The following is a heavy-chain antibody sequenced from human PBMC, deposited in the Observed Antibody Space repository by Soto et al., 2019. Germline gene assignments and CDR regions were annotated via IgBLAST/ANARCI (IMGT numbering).Heavy chain of an antibody. V-gene: IGHV4-59*01. Sequence: PSETLSLTCTVSGGSISSYYWSWIRQPPGKGLEWIGYIYYSGSTNYNPSLKSRVTISVDTSKNQFSLKLSSVTAADTTVYYCARKLYYYDSSGYFAFDIWGQGTMVTVSS. J-gene: IGHJ3*02. CDR3: ARKLYYYDSSGYFAFDI. D-gene: IGHD3-22*01. CDR2: IYYSGST. CDR1: GGSISSYY.